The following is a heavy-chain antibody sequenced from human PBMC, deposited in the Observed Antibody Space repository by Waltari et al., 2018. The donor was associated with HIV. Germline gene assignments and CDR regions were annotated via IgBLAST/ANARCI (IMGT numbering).Heavy chain of an antibody. CDR1: GFTFSSDW. Sequence: EVQLVESGGGLVQSGGSLRLSCAASGFTFSSDWMSWVRQAPGKGLEWVANIKQDGSEKYYVDSVNGRFTISRDNAENSLYLQMNSLRAEDTAVYYCARGGFYGSGSKVNWGQGTLVTVSS. V-gene: IGHV3-7*04. D-gene: IGHD3-10*01. CDR3: ARGGFYGSGSKVN. J-gene: IGHJ4*02. CDR2: IKQDGSEK.